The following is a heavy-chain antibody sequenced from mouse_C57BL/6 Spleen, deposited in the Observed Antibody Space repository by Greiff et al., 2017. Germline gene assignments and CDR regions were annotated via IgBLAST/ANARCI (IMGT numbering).Heavy chain of an antibody. CDR2: ISSGSSTI. V-gene: IGHV5-17*01. D-gene: IGHD1-1*01. J-gene: IGHJ2*01. CDR3: ASSLRYYFDY. Sequence: EVMFVESGGGLVKPGGSLKLSCAASGFTFSDYGMHWVRQAPEKGLEWVAYISSGSSTIYYADTVKGRFTISRDNAKNTLFLQMTSLRSEDTAMYYCASSLRYYFDYWGQGTTLTVSS. CDR1: GFTFSDYG.